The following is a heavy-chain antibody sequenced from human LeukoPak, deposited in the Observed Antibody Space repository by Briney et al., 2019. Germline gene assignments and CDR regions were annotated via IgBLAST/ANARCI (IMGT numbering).Heavy chain of an antibody. Sequence: ASVKVSCKASGYTFTGFYMHWVRQAPGQGLEWMGWIDPNIRTTKYSQKFQGRVTMTRDTSISEVYMELSRLRSDDTAVYYCARLLEHYYFDASGYYDDDYWGQGTPIIVSS. D-gene: IGHD3-22*01. V-gene: IGHV1-2*02. CDR3: ARLLEHYYFDASGYYDDDY. CDR1: GYTFTGFY. CDR2: IDPNIRTT. J-gene: IGHJ4*02.